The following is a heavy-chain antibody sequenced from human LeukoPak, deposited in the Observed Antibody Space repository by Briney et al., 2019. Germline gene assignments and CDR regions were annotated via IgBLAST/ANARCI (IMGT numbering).Heavy chain of an antibody. CDR1: GGSISSGDYY. V-gene: IGHV4-30-4*08. CDR2: IYYSGST. CDR3: ARDRGYSGYDILRNYYYYYYMDV. D-gene: IGHD5-12*01. J-gene: IGHJ6*03. Sequence: SETLSLTCTVSGGSISSGDYYWSWIRQPPGKGLEWIGYIYYSGSTYYNPSLKSRVTISVDTSKIQFSLKLSSVTAADAAVYYCARDRGYSGYDILRNYYYYYYMDVWGKGTTVTVSS.